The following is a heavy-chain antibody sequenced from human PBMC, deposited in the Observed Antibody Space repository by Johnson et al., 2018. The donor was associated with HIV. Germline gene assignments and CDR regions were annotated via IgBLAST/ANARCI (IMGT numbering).Heavy chain of an antibody. Sequence: VLLVESGGGLVQPGRSLRLSCAASGFTFDDYAMHWVRQAPGKGLEWVSGISWNSGSIGYADSVKGRFTISRDNAKNSLYLQMNSLRAEDTALYYCAKDHAAAEGSEGAFYIWGQGTMVTVSS. D-gene: IGHD6-13*01. CDR3: AKDHAAAEGSEGAFYI. J-gene: IGHJ3*02. V-gene: IGHV3-9*01. CDR2: ISWNSGSI. CDR1: GFTFDDYA.